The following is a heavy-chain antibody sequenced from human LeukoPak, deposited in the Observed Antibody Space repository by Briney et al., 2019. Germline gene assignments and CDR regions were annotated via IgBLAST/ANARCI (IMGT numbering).Heavy chain of an antibody. D-gene: IGHD3-10*01. CDR2: ISSSSSYI. V-gene: IGHV3-21*01. CDR1: GFTFSDYG. Sequence: PGGSVRLSCAASGFTFSDYGMNWVRQAPGKGLEWVSSISSSSSYIYYADSVKGRFTISRDNAKNSLYLQMNSLRAEDTAVYYCMTLWFGDLDGDYWGQGTLVTVSS. CDR3: MTLWFGDLDGDY. J-gene: IGHJ4*02.